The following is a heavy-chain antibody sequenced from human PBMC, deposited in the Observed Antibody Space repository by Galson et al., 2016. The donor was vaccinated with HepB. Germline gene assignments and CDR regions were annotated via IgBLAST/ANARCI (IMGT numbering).Heavy chain of an antibody. CDR1: GDSVTTKY. Sequence: TLSLTCAVSGDSVTTKYWSWIRQPPGKTLEWIGYIYHSGSVNLSPSLKSRVIMSVDTSKNQFSLKLNSVTAADTAVYYCARDFQFWGQGTLVTVSS. J-gene: IGHJ1*01. CDR2: IYHSGSV. V-gene: IGHV4-59*02. CDR3: ARDFQF.